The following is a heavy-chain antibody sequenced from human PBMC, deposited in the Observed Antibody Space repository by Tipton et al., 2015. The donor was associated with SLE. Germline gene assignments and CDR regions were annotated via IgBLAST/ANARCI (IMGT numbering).Heavy chain of an antibody. CDR1: GFTFDDYA. D-gene: IGHD2-15*01. CDR3: AKDRGQWLLYWWEAMDV. Sequence: RSLRLSCTASGFTFDDYAMHWVRQAPGKGLEGVSGIAWNGGPIGYADSVRGRFTISRDNANSSLYLQMNSLRVEDTALYYRAKDRGQWLLYWWEAMDVWGQGTTVTVTS. J-gene: IGHJ6*02. V-gene: IGHV3-9*01. CDR2: IAWNGGPI.